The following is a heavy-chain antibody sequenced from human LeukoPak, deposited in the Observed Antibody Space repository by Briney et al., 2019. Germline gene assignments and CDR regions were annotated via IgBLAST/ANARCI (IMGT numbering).Heavy chain of an antibody. J-gene: IGHJ5*02. D-gene: IGHD2-15*01. Sequence: SETLSLTCTVSGGSVSSGSYYWSWIRQPPGTGLEWIGYIYYSGSTNYNPSLKSRVTISVDTSKNQFSLKLSSVTAADTAVYYCARDVRYCSADSCYGNWFDPWGQGTLVTVSS. CDR2: IYYSGST. CDR3: ARDVRYCSADSCYGNWFDP. V-gene: IGHV4-61*01. CDR1: GGSVSSGSYY.